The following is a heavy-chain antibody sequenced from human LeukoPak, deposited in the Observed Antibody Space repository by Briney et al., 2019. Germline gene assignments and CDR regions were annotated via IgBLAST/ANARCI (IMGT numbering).Heavy chain of an antibody. J-gene: IGHJ4*02. CDR2: SYGSGGR. V-gene: IGHV3-53*01. CDR1: GFTLSTEK. CDR3: ARVWELSFDH. Sequence: GSLTVSCPATGFTLSTEKMSWVRPAPCRGRKWVEVSYGSGGRHYGESVKGRFNISRDNSKNTLDLQMNSLRAEDTALYSCARVWELSFDHWGQGTLVTVSS. D-gene: IGHD1-26*01.